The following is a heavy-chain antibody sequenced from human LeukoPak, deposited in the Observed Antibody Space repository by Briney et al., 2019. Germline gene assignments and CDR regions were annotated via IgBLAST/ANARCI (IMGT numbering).Heavy chain of an antibody. CDR3: ARRGPDSGSYGKAGDYFDS. CDR2: LYYSETT. Sequence: PSETLSLTCTVSGGSTSSSSYYWEWIRQPPGKGLEWIGCLYYSETTYYNPSLKSRVTISVDTSKNQFSLKLSSVTAADTAVYYCARRGPDSGSYGKAGDYFDSWGQGTLVTVSS. D-gene: IGHD1-26*01. J-gene: IGHJ4*02. V-gene: IGHV4-39*07. CDR1: GGSTSSSSYY.